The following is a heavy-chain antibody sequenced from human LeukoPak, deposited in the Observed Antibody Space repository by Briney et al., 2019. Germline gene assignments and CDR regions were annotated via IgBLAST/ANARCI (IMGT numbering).Heavy chain of an antibody. V-gene: IGHV4-31*03. D-gene: IGHD6-13*01. CDR2: IYYSEST. J-gene: IGHJ6*02. CDR1: GGSISSGGYY. Sequence: PSETLSLTCTVSGGSISSGGYYWSWIRQHPGKGLEWIGYIYYSESTYYNPSLKSRVTISVDTSKNQFSLKLSSVTAADTAAYYCARVAAAGTFDYYYGMDVWGQGTTVTVSS. CDR3: ARVAAAGTFDYYYGMDV.